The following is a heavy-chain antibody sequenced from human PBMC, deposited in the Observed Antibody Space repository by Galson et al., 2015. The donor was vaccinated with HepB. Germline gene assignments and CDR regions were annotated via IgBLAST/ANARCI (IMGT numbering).Heavy chain of an antibody. CDR2: IIPILGIA. CDR3: ARDIAAAVISFDY. CDR1: GGTFSSYT. J-gene: IGHJ4*02. V-gene: IGHV1-69*04. D-gene: IGHD6-13*01. Sequence: SVKVSCKASGGTFSSYTISWVRQAPGQGLEWMGRIIPILGIANYAQKFQGRVTITADKSTSAAYMELSSLRSEDTAVYYCARDIAAAVISFDYWGQGTLVTVSS.